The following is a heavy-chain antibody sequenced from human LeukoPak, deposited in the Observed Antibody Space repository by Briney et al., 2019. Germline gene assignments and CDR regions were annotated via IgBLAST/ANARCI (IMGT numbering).Heavy chain of an antibody. CDR1: GFTFDDYA. D-gene: IGHD5-18*01. V-gene: IGHV3-43D*03. CDR2: ISWDGGST. CDR3: AKDQVGRYSHGYGGVLDY. Sequence: GGSLRLSCAASGFTFDDYAMHWVRQAPGKGLEWVSLISWDGGSTYYADSVKGRFTISRDNSKNSLYLQMNSLRAEDTAVYYCAKDQVGRYSHGYGGVLDYWGQGTLVTVSS. J-gene: IGHJ4*02.